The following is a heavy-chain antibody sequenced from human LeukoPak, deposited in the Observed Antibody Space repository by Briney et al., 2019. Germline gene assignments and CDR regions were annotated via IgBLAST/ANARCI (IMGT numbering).Heavy chain of an antibody. CDR3: ARDETADCSRGSCYWD. V-gene: IGHV1-2*02. J-gene: IGHJ4*02. Sequence: ASVRVSCKASGYIFIDSYLHWVRQAPGRGLEWLGWNSPNSGDTYYAPKFQGKITLTRDTSVSTAYMDVRSLRSDDTAVYYCARDETADCSRGSCYWDWGQGTLVTVSS. CDR1: GYIFIDSY. CDR2: NSPNSGDT. D-gene: IGHD2-15*01.